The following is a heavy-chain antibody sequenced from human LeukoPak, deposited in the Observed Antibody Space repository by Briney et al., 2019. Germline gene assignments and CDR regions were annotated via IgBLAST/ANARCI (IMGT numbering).Heavy chain of an antibody. J-gene: IGHJ4*02. CDR1: GFTFSSYG. CDR3: ARDKIDGDSFFVY. Sequence: GGSLRLSCAASGFTFSSYGMHWVRQAPGKGLEWVAFIRYDGSNKYYADSVKGRFTISRDNSKYTLYLQMNSLRAEDTAVYYCARDKIDGDSFFVYWGQGTLVTVSS. V-gene: IGHV3-30*02. D-gene: IGHD4-17*01. CDR2: IRYDGSNK.